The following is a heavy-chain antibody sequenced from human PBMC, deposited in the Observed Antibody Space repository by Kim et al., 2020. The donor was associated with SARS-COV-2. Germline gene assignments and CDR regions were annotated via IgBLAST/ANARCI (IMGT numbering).Heavy chain of an antibody. CDR2: ITKSSATI. CDR3: VRDRMGCAFDI. J-gene: IGHJ3*02. CDR1: GFTFSAYD. Sequence: GGSLRLSCATSGFTFSAYDMNWVRRAPGKGLEWLSFITKSSATIYYAHSVKGRFTISRDNAKNSLYLHMNSLRDEDTALYYCVRDRMGCAFDIWVQGIM. V-gene: IGHV3-48*02. D-gene: IGHD3-16*01.